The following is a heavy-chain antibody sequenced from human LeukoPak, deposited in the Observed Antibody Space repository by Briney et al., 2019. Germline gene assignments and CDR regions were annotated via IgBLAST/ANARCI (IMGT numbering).Heavy chain of an antibody. CDR3: AKDGGGDYYFDY. CDR1: GFTFSSYG. Sequence: PGRSLRLSCAASGFTFSSYGMHWVRQAPGKGLEWVAVISYDGSNKYYADSVKGRFTISRDNSKNTLYLQMNSLRAEDTAVYYCAKDGGGDYYFDYWGQGTLVTVSS. V-gene: IGHV3-30*18. D-gene: IGHD2-21*01. J-gene: IGHJ4*02. CDR2: ISYDGSNK.